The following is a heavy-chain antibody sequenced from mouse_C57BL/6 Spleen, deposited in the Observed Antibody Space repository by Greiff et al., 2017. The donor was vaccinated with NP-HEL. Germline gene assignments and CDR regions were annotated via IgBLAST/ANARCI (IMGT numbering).Heavy chain of an antibody. CDR1: GYTFTSYW. V-gene: IGHV1-52*01. Sequence: QVQLQQSGAELVRPGSSVKLSCKASGYTFTSYWMHWVKQRPIQGLEWIGNIDPSDSETHYNQKFKDKATLTVDKSSSTAYMQLSSLTSEDSAVYYCVIYYGNYGAMDYWGQGTSVTVSS. J-gene: IGHJ4*01. CDR3: VIYYGNYGAMDY. CDR2: IDPSDSET. D-gene: IGHD2-1*01.